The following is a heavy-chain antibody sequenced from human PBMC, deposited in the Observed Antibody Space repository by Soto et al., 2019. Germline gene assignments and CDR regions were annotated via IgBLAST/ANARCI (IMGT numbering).Heavy chain of an antibody. D-gene: IGHD4-17*01. CDR2: INRHGDST. Sequence: EVYLVESGGDVVRPGGSLRLSCAASGFGFDEYGMSWVRQGPGKGLEWVAGINRHGDSTGYADSVKGRFTISRDNAQKYLYLEMNGLRVEDTAFYYCARDHRWGYDYGDHGDSWGQGTLVTVSS. V-gene: IGHV3-20*04. J-gene: IGHJ5*02. CDR1: GFGFDEYG. CDR3: ARDHRWGYDYGDHGDS.